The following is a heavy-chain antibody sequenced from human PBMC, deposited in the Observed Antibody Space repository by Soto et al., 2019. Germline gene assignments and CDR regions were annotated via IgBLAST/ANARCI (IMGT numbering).Heavy chain of an antibody. J-gene: IGHJ6*02. CDR3: ARRIMTTVHPYYYYGMDV. CDR2: IYYSGST. CDR1: GGSISSSSYY. D-gene: IGHD4-4*01. Sequence: SETLSLTCTVSGGSISSSSYYWGWIRQPPGKGLEWIGSIYYSGSTYYNPSLKSRVTISVDTSKNQFSLKLSSVSAADTAVYYCARRIMTTVHPYYYYGMDVWGQGTTVTVSS. V-gene: IGHV4-39*01.